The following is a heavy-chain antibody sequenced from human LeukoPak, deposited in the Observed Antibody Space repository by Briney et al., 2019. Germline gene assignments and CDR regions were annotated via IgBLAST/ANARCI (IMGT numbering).Heavy chain of an antibody. V-gene: IGHV4-39*07. CDR2: IYYSGST. CDR1: GGSISSSSYY. CDR3: ARSRDWNSNFDY. J-gene: IGHJ4*02. Sequence: PSETLSLTCTVSGGSISSSSYYWGWIRQPPGKGLEWIGSIYYSGSTYYNPSLKSRVTISVDTSKNQFSLKLTSLTAADTAVYYCARSRDWNSNFDYWGQGTLVTVSS. D-gene: IGHD1-7*01.